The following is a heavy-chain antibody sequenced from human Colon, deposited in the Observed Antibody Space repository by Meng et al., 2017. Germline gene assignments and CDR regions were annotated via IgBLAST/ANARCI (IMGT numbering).Heavy chain of an antibody. D-gene: IGHD1-26*01. CDR3: AREDGSIGFTPAGQ. V-gene: IGHV4-4*02. CDR2: IAQGGSS. Sequence: QRQPEASLPGLAQPSATPSLSCAVSGGSISVTIGWSCHRQPPAKGREGLGEIAQGGSSNSTLSLKSRVTMSLDKFQNHFFLNMSSVSAADTAVYYCAREDGSIGFTPAGQWGQGTLVTVSS. J-gene: IGHJ1*01. CDR1: GGSISVTIG.